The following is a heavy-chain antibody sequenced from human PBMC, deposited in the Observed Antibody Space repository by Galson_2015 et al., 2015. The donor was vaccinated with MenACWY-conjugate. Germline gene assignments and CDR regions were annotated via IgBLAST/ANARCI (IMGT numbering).Heavy chain of an antibody. Sequence: SLRLSCAASGFTFDSYRMSWVRRAPGKGLEWVTNINRDGGGTYYASSVKGRFTISKDNAENSLYLQMNSLRAEDTAIYYCARIIHDGLDYWGQGTLVTFSS. D-gene: IGHD1-1*01. J-gene: IGHJ4*02. CDR1: GFTFDSYR. V-gene: IGHV3-7*01. CDR3: ARIIHDGLDY. CDR2: INRDGGGT.